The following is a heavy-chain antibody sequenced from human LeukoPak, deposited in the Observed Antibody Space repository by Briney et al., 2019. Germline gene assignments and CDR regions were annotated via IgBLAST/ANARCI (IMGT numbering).Heavy chain of an antibody. J-gene: IGHJ6*03. Sequence: ASVKVSCKASGGTFSSYAISWVRQAPGQGLEWMGGIIPIFGTANYAQKFQGRVTITADESTSTAYMELSRLRSDDTAVYYCARVSSGWYYYYYYYMDVWGKGTTVTVSS. CDR3: ARVSSGWYYYYYYYMDV. CDR1: GGTFSSYA. V-gene: IGHV1-69*13. CDR2: IIPIFGTA. D-gene: IGHD6-19*01.